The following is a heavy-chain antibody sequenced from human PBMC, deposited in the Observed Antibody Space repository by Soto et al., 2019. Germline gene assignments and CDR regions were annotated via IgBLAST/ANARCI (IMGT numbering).Heavy chain of an antibody. V-gene: IGHV3-30-3*01. CDR1: GFTFSSYA. CDR3: ARDRVDDQLIQQLAVYY. Sequence: QVQLVESGGGVVQPGRSLRLSCAASGFTFSSYAMHWVRQAPSKGLEWVAVISYDGSNKYYADSVKGRFTISRDNSKNTLYLQMNSLRAEDTAVYYCARDRVDDQLIQQLAVYYWGQGTLVTVSS. D-gene: IGHD6-13*01. CDR2: ISYDGSNK. J-gene: IGHJ4*02.